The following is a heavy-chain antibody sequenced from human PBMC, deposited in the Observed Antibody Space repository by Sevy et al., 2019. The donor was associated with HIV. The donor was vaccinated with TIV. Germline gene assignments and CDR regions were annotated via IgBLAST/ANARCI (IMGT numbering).Heavy chain of an antibody. CDR2: ISAYNGNT. J-gene: IGHJ6*02. CDR1: GYTFTSYG. V-gene: IGHV1-18*04. CDR3: IRRYSSSSGFYYYYGMDV. D-gene: IGHD6-6*01. Sequence: ASVKVSCKASGYTFTSYGISWVRQAPGQGLEWMGWISAYNGNTNYAQKLQGRVTMTTDTSTRTAYMELRSLRSDDTAVYYCIRRYSSSSGFYYYYGMDVWGQGTTVTVSS.